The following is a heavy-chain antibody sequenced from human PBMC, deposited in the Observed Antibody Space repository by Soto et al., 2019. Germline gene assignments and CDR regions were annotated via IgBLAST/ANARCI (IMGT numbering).Heavy chain of an antibody. Sequence: PGGSLRLSCAASGFTFSSYGMHWVRQAPGKGLEWVAVIWYDGSNKYYADSVKGRFTISRDNSKNTLYLQMNSLRAEDTAVYYCARGLNTAMVLRGAFDIWGQGTMVTVSS. CDR3: ARGLNTAMVLRGAFDI. V-gene: IGHV3-33*01. J-gene: IGHJ3*02. D-gene: IGHD5-18*01. CDR1: GFTFSSYG. CDR2: IWYDGSNK.